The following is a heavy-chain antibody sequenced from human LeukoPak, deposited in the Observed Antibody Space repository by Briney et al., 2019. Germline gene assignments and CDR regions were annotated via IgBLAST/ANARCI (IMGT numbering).Heavy chain of an antibody. CDR1: GYIFTSYG. J-gene: IGHJ4*02. CDR3: ASQWPGELLDSHGDY. D-gene: IGHD1-26*01. V-gene: IGHV1-69*13. CDR2: IIPIFGTA. Sequence: SVKVSCKASGYIFTSYGMSWVRQAPGQGLEWMGGIIPIFGTANYAQKFQGRVTITADESTSTAYMELSSLRSEDTAVYYCASQWPGELLDSHGDYWGQGTLVTVSP.